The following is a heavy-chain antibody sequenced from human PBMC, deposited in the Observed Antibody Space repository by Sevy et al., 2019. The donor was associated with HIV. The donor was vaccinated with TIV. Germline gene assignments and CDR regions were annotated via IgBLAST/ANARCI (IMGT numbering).Heavy chain of an antibody. CDR3: ATAREYYYESSGYFDY. J-gene: IGHJ4*02. Sequence: ASVKVSCKVSGYTLNELSMHWVRQAPGKGLEWMGRFDPEDGETIYAQKFQGRVTMTEDTSTDTAYMELSSLRSEDTAVYYCATAREYYYESSGYFDYWSQGTLVTVSS. D-gene: IGHD3-22*01. CDR1: GYTLNELS. V-gene: IGHV1-24*01. CDR2: FDPEDGET.